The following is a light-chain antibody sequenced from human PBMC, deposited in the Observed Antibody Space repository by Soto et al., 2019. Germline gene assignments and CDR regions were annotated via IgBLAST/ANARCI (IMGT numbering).Light chain of an antibody. CDR3: MQSTQLPPT. CDR2: EVS. J-gene: IGKJ5*01. V-gene: IGKV2D-29*01. CDR1: QSLLHITGETF. Sequence: DVVMSQSPLSLSVGPGQPASITCKSSQSLLHITGETFLFWYLQTKGKPPQLLIYEVSTRVSGVPDRFSGSGSGTDFTLEVSRVETDAVRIYYCMQSTQLPPTFGQGTRLEIK.